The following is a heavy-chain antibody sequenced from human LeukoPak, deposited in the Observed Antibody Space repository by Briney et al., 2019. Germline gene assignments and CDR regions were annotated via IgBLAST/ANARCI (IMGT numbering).Heavy chain of an antibody. CDR1: GFTFSSYA. CDR2: ISGGGGST. V-gene: IGHV3-23*01. CDR3: VKDRVSISSSGYFDY. Sequence: GGSLRLSCAASGFTFSSYAMSWVRQAPGKGLEWVSGISGGGGSTYYADSVKGRFTISRDNSKNTLYLQMSSLRAEDSAVYYCVKDRVSISSSGYFDYWGQGTLVTVSS. J-gene: IGHJ4*02. D-gene: IGHD6-13*01.